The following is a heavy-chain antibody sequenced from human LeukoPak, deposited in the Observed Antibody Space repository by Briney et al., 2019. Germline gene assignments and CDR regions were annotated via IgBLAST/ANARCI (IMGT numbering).Heavy chain of an antibody. V-gene: IGHV3-30-3*01. CDR2: ISYDGSNK. J-gene: IGHJ4*02. D-gene: IGHD6-13*01. Sequence: GRSLRLSCAASGFTFSSYAMHWVRQAPGKGLEWVAVISYDGSNKYYADSVKGRFTISRDISKNTLYLQMISLKAEDTAVYYRARPYSSSWYYFDYWGQGTLVTVSS. CDR3: ARPYSSSWYYFDY. CDR1: GFTFSSYA.